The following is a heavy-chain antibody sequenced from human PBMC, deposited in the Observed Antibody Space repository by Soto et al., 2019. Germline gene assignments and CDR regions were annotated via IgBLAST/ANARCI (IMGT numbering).Heavy chain of an antibody. CDR3: AKGRYFDSSGGCANT. CDR1: GFIFDNYA. D-gene: IGHD3-22*01. V-gene: IGHV3-23*01. J-gene: IGHJ4*02. CDR2: ISGSGHAT. Sequence: EVKLLESGGGLVPPGASARLSCLTSGFIFDNYAMSWVRQSPGRRLEWVADISGSGHATYYTQSVQGRFIISSDKSKKTVFLQMNNLRAEDTAVYYCAKGRYFDSSGGCANTGGLGTQVTVSS.